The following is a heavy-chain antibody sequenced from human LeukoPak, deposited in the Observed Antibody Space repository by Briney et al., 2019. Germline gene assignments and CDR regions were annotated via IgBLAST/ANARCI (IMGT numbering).Heavy chain of an antibody. V-gene: IGHV5-51*01. Sequence: ESLKISCKGSGYSFTNYWIGWLRQLPRKSVVWMGFIYPADSDTRYSASYQGQVTISADKSITTAYLQRSSLKASDTAMYYCVRHVRYVWNSTEFDGIDIWGQGTMVTVSS. D-gene: IGHD2-8*01. CDR1: GYSFTNYW. CDR3: VRHVRYVWNSTEFDGIDI. CDR2: IYPADSDT. J-gene: IGHJ3*02.